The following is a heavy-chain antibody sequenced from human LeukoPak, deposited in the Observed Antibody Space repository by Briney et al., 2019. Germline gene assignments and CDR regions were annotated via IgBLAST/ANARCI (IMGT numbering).Heavy chain of an antibody. CDR2: INTIGSTV. J-gene: IGHJ3*02. CDR1: GFTFSDYH. CDR3: ARSASIDI. V-gene: IGHV3-11*01. Sequence: GGSLRLSCAASGFTFSDYHMSWIRHAPGKGLEWVSYINTIGSTVYYADSVKGRFTVSRDNAKNSLYLQMNSLSAEDTAVYYCARSASIDIWGQGTMVTVSS.